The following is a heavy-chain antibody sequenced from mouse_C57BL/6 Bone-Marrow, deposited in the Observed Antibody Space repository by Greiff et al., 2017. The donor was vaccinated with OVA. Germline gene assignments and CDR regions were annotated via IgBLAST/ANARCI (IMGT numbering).Heavy chain of an antibody. V-gene: IGHV1-59*01. CDR1: GYTFTSYW. CDR2: IDPSDSYT. Sequence: VQLQQPGAELVRPGTSVKLSCKASGYTFTSYWMHWVKQRPGQGLEWIGVIDPSDSYTNYNQKFKGKATLTVDTSSSTAYMQLSSLTSEDAAVYYCAREGPYWCFDVWGTGTTVTVSS. J-gene: IGHJ1*03. CDR3: AREGPYWCFDV.